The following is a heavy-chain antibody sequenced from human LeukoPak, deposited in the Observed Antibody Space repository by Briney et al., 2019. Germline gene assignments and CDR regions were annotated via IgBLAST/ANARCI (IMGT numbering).Heavy chain of an antibody. D-gene: IGHD1-14*01. CDR1: GFTFSNYA. CDR3: SKDPVPHGNGLYWFDP. J-gene: IGHJ5*02. V-gene: IGHV3-23*01. Sequence: PGGSLRLSCAASGFTFSNYAVSWVHQAPGKGLEWVSGISGSGAKTYYADSVKGRFTISRDNSRNTLYIQMNSLRVEDTAVYYCSKDPVPHGNGLYWFDPWGQGTLVTVSS. CDR2: ISGSGAKT.